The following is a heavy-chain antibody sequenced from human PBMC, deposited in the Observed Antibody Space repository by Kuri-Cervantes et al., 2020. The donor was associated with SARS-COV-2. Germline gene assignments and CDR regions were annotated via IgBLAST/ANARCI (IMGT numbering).Heavy chain of an antibody. CDR2: IKSKAYGGTT. CDR3: TRERELTTVTTIIDY. CDR1: GFTFSNAW. Sequence: GESLKISCAASGFTFSNAWMSWVRQAPGKGLEWVGRIKSKAYGGTTEYAASVKGRFTISRDDSKSIAYLQMNSLKTEDTAVYYCTRERELTTVTTIIDYWGQGTLVTVSS. J-gene: IGHJ4*02. V-gene: IGHV3-15*01. D-gene: IGHD4-17*01.